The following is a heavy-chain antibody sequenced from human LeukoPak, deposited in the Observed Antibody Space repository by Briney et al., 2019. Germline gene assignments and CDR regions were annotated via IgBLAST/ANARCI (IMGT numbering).Heavy chain of an antibody. CDR3: AKSRIAVGGLLDY. D-gene: IGHD6-19*01. CDR2: IRGDGGST. CDR1: GFTFDDYA. J-gene: IGHJ4*02. V-gene: IGHV3-43*02. Sequence: GGSLRLSCAASGFTFDDYAMHWVRQAPGKGLEWVSLIRGDGGSTYYADSVKGRFTISRDNSKNSLYLQMNSLRTEDTAVYYCAKSRIAVGGLLDYWGQGTLVTVSS.